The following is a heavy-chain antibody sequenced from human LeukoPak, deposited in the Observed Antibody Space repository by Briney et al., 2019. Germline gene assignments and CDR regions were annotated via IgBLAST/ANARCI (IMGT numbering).Heavy chain of an antibody. D-gene: IGHD5-18*01. CDR3: AKDRGSGCSYGYPDY. CDR1: GFTFSSYA. CDR2: ISGSGGST. J-gene: IGHJ4*02. V-gene: IGHV3-23*01. Sequence: GGSLRLSCVASGFTFSSYAMSWVRQAPGKGLEWVSAISGSGGSTYYADSVKGRFTISRDNSENTLYLQMNSLRAEDTAVYYCAKDRGSGCSYGYPDYWGQGTLVTVSS.